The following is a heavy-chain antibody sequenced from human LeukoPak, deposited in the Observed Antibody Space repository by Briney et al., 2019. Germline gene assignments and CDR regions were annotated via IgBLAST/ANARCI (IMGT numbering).Heavy chain of an antibody. CDR3: ARKIRYSSGWYPDY. CDR2: SSSSSSYI. Sequence: PGGSLRLSCAASGFTFSSYSMNWVRQAPGKGLEWVSSSSSSSSYIYYADSVKGRFTISRDNAKNSLYLQMNSLRAEDTAVYYCARKIRYSSGWYPDYWGQGTLVTVSS. J-gene: IGHJ4*02. CDR1: GFTFSSYS. D-gene: IGHD6-19*01. V-gene: IGHV3-21*01.